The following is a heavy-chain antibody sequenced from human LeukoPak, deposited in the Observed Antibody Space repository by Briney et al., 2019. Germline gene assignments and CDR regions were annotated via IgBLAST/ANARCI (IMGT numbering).Heavy chain of an antibody. J-gene: IGHJ4*02. CDR3: ARRDYYDSSGYSPLLAF. CDR2: MSGNGGTT. D-gene: IGHD3-22*01. V-gene: IGHV3-23*01. CDR1: GFTFSSYA. Sequence: GGSLRLSCAASGFTFSSYAMSWVRQAPGKGLEWVSGMSGNGGTTYYADSVKGRFTISRDNSKNTLYLQMNNLRVEDTAVYYCARRDYYDSSGYSPLLAFWGEGTLVTVSS.